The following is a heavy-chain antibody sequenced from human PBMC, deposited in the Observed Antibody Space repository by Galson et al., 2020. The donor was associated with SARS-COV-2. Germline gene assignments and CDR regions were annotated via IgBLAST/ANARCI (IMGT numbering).Heavy chain of an antibody. CDR2: IHPGDSDT. CDR1: GYSFTSYW. CDR3: ARVYDIVVVPAAKGYNWFDP. V-gene: IGHV5-51*01. Sequence: GESLKISCKGSGYSFTSYWIGWVRQMPGKGLEWMGIIHPGDSDTRYSPSFQGQVTISADKSISTAYLQWSSLKASDTAMYYCARVYDIVVVPAAKGYNWFDPWGQETLVTVSS. J-gene: IGHJ5*02. D-gene: IGHD2-2*01.